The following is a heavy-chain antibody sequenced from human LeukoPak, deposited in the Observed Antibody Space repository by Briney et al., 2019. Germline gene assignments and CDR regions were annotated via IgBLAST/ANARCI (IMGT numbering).Heavy chain of an antibody. CDR2: ISGSGFST. D-gene: IGHD2-15*01. J-gene: IGHJ4*02. Sequence: GGSLRLSCAASGFTFSSYAMSWVRQAPGKGLEWVSGISGSGFSTYYADSVTGRLTISRDNSKNTLYLQMNSLRAEDTAAYYCASTPREFRGGSAFFDYWGQGTLVTVSS. CDR1: GFTFSSYA. V-gene: IGHV3-23*01. CDR3: ASTPREFRGGSAFFDY.